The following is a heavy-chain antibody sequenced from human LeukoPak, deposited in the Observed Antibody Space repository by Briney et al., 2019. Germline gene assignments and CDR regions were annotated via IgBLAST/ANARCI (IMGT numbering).Heavy chain of an antibody. V-gene: IGHV3-66*01. CDR3: ARDYGDSSYYYYYYGMDV. CDR1: GFTVSSNY. CDR2: IYSGGST. J-gene: IGHJ6*02. Sequence: GGSLRLSCAASGFTVSSNYMSWVRQAPGKGLEWVSVIYSGGSTYYADSVKGRFTISRDNSKNTLYLQMNSLRAEDTAVYYCARDYGDSSYYYYYYGMDVWGQGTTVTVSS. D-gene: IGHD4-17*01.